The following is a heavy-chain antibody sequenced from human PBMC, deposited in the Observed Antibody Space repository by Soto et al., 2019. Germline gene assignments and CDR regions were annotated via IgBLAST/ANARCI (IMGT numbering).Heavy chain of an antibody. J-gene: IGHJ6*02. Sequence: GGSLRLSCAASGFTFSSYGMHWVRQAPGKGLEWVAVIWYDGSNKYYADSVKGRFTISRDNSKNTLYLQMNSLRAEDTAVYYCARDLYYDILTGRFSGGMDVWGQGTTVTVSS. CDR2: IWYDGSNK. CDR1: GFTFSSYG. D-gene: IGHD3-9*01. V-gene: IGHV3-33*01. CDR3: ARDLYYDILTGRFSGGMDV.